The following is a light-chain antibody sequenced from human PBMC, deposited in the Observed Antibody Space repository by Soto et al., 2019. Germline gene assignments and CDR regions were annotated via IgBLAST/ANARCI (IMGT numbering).Light chain of an antibody. CDR3: QQASSLPWT. CDR2: AAS. Sequence: DIPMTQSPSSVSASVGDRVTITCRASQGIANWLAWYQQKPGKAPKFLIYAASSLQSGVPSRFSGSGSGTDFTLIISSLQPEDFATYYCQQASSLPWTFGQGTKVEIK. CDR1: QGIANW. J-gene: IGKJ1*01. V-gene: IGKV1D-12*01.